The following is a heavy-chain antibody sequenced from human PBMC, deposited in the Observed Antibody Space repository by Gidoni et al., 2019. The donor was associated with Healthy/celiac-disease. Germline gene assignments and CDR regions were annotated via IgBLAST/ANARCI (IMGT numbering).Heavy chain of an antibody. D-gene: IGHD6-13*01. CDR1: GGPISSYY. Sequence: QVQLPESGPRLVKPSETLSLTCTVPGGPISSYYWSWIRQPPGKGLEWIGYIYYSGSTNYNPSLKSRVTISVDTSKNQFSLKLSSVTAADAAVYYCARELALGAAAGTFDYWGQGTLVTVSS. CDR3: ARELALGAAAGTFDY. J-gene: IGHJ4*02. CDR2: IYYSGST. V-gene: IGHV4-59*01.